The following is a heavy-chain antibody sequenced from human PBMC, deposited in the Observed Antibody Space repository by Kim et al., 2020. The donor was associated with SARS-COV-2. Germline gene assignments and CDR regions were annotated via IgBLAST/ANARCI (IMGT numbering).Heavy chain of an antibody. J-gene: IGHJ6*02. CDR1: GGSISSSSYY. V-gene: IGHV4-39*07. D-gene: IGHD3-10*01. CDR3: ARDRGGSGSYYEGAGYYYYGMDV. CDR2: IYYSGST. Sequence: SETLSLTCTVSGGSISSSSYYWGWIRQPPGKGLEWIGSIYYSGSTYYNPSLKSRVTISVDTSKNQFSLKLSSVTAADTAVYYCARDRGGSGSYYEGAGYYYYGMDVWGQGTTVTVSS.